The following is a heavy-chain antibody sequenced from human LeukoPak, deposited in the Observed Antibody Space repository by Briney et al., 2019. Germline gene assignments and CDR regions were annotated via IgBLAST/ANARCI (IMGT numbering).Heavy chain of an antibody. J-gene: IGHJ6*02. CDR2: INWNSGRT. V-gene: IGHV3-9*01. Sequence: GGSLRLSCAASGFTFDDYAMHWVRQAPGKGLEWVSGINWNSGRTGHADSVKGRFTISRDNAKNSLYLQMNSLRVEDTALYYCAKDKGITVAGTSENYYGMDVWGQGTTVTVSS. D-gene: IGHD6-19*01. CDR1: GFTFDDYA. CDR3: AKDKGITVAGTSENYYGMDV.